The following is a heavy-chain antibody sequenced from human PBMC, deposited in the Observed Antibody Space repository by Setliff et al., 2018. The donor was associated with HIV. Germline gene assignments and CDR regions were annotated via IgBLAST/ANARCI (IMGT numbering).Heavy chain of an antibody. CDR1: GGSISSYY. J-gene: IGHJ6*02. CDR2: IYYSGST. D-gene: IGHD3-16*01. Sequence: PSETLSLTCTVSGGSISSYYWNRIRQPPGKGLEWIGYIYYSGSTKYNPSLKSRVTISVDTSKNQFSLKLSSVTAADTAVYYCARGVGTLGSNYYGMDVWGQGTTVTVSS. V-gene: IGHV4-59*01. CDR3: ARGVGTLGSNYYGMDV.